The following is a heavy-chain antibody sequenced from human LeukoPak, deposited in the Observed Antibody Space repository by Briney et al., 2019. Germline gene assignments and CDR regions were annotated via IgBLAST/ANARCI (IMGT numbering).Heavy chain of an antibody. Sequence: SETLSLTCTVSGGSISSSSYYWGWIRQPPGKGLEWIGSIYYSGSTYYNLSLKSRVTISVDTSKNQFFLKLSSVTAADTAVYYCARPLYDSSGYYFGAFDIWGQGTMVTVSS. V-gene: IGHV4-39*01. D-gene: IGHD3-22*01. J-gene: IGHJ3*02. CDR3: ARPLYDSSGYYFGAFDI. CDR2: IYYSGST. CDR1: GGSISSSSYY.